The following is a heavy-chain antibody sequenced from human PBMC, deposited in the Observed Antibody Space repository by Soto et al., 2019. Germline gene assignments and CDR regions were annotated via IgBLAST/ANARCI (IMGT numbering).Heavy chain of an antibody. CDR3: AREGTPGVGATIDYNYYNGMDV. Sequence: GASVKVSCKASGYTFTSYYMHWVRQAPGQGLEWMGIINPSGGSTSYAQKFQGRVTMTRDTSTSTVYMELSSLRSEDTVVYYCAREGTPGVGATIDYNYYNGMDVWGQGTPVTVSS. J-gene: IGHJ6*02. CDR1: GYTFTSYY. CDR2: INPSGGST. V-gene: IGHV1-46*01. D-gene: IGHD1-26*01.